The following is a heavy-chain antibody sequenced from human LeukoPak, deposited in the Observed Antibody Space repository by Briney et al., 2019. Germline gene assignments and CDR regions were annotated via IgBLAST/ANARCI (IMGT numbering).Heavy chain of an antibody. D-gene: IGHD3-10*01. CDR1: GFTFTSYG. Sequence: PGGSLRLSCEASGFTFTSYGMDWVRQAPGKGLEWLAFIRYDGSTKYYADSVKGRFSISRDNSKNTLYLQMNSLRAEDTAVYYCAMANYYGSGSLDKDDYYYXXVWGXGTTVTISS. CDR2: IRYDGSTK. V-gene: IGHV3-30*02. CDR3: AMANYYGSGSLDKDDYYYXXV. J-gene: IGHJ6*03.